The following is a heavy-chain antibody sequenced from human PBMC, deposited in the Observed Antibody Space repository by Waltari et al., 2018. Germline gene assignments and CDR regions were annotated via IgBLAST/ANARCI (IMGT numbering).Heavy chain of an antibody. J-gene: IGHJ6*02. Sequence: QVQLVQSGAEVKKPGSSVKVYCKASGGTFSSDAISWVRQDPGQGLEWMGGTVPILGTANYAQKFQCRVTITADESTITAYMELSSLRSEDTAVYYCARGLQQLDSTYYYYGMDVWGQGTTVTVSS. CDR1: GGTFSSDA. D-gene: IGHD6-13*01. V-gene: IGHV1-69*01. CDR3: ARGLQQLDSTYYYYGMDV. CDR2: TVPILGTA.